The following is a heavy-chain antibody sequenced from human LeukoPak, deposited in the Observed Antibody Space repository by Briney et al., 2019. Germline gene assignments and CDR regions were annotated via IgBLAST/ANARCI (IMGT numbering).Heavy chain of an antibody. Sequence: GESLKISCKGSGYSFTNHWIGWVRQMTGKGLEWMGIIYPGDSATRYNPSFQGQVTISADKSISTAYLQWSSLKASDTAMYYCARSYCSGGSCYLDAFDIWGQGTMVTVSS. CDR3: ARSYCSGGSCYLDAFDI. D-gene: IGHD2-15*01. CDR2: IYPGDSAT. J-gene: IGHJ3*02. CDR1: GYSFTNHW. V-gene: IGHV5-51*01.